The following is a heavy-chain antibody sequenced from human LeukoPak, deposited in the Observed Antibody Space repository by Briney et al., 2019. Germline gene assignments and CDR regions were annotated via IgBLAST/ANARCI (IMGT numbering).Heavy chain of an antibody. CDR2: INPHNGAT. CDR3: AREGADYYGSGYDY. J-gene: IGHJ4*02. V-gene: IGHV1-2*02. Sequence: GASVKVSCKASGYTFRKNYIHWARQAPGQGLEWVGWINPHNGATKYAPKFQGRVTMTGDTSISTAYMGLNSLRSDDTAVYYCAREGADYYGSGYDYWSQGTLVTVSS. CDR1: GYTFRKNY. D-gene: IGHD3-10*01.